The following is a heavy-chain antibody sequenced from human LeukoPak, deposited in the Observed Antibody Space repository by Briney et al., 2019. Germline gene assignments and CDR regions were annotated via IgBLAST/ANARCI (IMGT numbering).Heavy chain of an antibody. V-gene: IGHV3-30*03. Sequence: GGSLRLSCAASGFTFSSYGMHWVRQAPGKGLEWVAVISYDGSNKYYADSVKGRFTISRDNTRNTLYLQMNSLRDEDTGVYYCAIMHGYYDGSGFWVQWGQGTLVTVSS. J-gene: IGHJ4*02. CDR2: ISYDGSNK. CDR1: GFTFSSYG. CDR3: AIMHGYYDGSGFWVQ. D-gene: IGHD3-22*01.